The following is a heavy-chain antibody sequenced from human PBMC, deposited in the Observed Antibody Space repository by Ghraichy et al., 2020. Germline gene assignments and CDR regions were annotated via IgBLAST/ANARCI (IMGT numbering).Heavy chain of an antibody. V-gene: IGHV3-33*06. J-gene: IGHJ6*02. Sequence: GGSLRLCCAASGFTFSSYGMHWVRQAPGKGLEWVAVIWYDGSNKYYADSVKGRFTISRDNSKNTLYLQMNSLRAEDTAVYYCAKMRYCSGGSCYYYYGMDVWGQGTTVTVSS. CDR2: IWYDGSNK. CDR1: GFTFSSYG. CDR3: AKMRYCSGGSCYYYYGMDV. D-gene: IGHD2-15*01.